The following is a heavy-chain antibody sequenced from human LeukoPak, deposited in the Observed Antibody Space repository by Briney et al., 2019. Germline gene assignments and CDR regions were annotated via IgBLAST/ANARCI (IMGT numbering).Heavy chain of an antibody. D-gene: IGHD2-8*01. V-gene: IGHV3-21*01. CDR2: ISSSGSYI. CDR1: GFTFSSYS. CDR3: ARGMHGVSNWFDT. J-gene: IGHJ5*02. Sequence: KPGGSLRLSCAASGFTFSSYSMNWVRQAPGKGLEWVSSISSSGSYIYYADSVKGRFTISRDNAKTSLYLQMNSRRAEDTAVYYCARGMHGVSNWFDTWGQGTLVTVSP.